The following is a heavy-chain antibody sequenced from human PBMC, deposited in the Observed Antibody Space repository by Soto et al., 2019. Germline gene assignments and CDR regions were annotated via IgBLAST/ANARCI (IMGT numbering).Heavy chain of an antibody. V-gene: IGHV4-34*01. CDR3: ARRRYFDY. J-gene: IGHJ4*02. Sequence: QVQLQQWGAGLLKPSETLSLTCAVYGGSFSGYYWSWIRQPPGKGLEWIGKINHSGSTNYNPSLKSRVTISVDTSKNQFSLKLNSVTAADTAVYYCARRRYFDYWGQGTLVTVSS. CDR2: INHSGST. CDR1: GGSFSGYY.